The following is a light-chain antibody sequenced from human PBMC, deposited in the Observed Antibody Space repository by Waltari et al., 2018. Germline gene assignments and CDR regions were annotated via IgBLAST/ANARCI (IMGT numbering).Light chain of an antibody. V-gene: IGKV4-1*01. CDR3: QQYYDSPLT. CDR1: ESVLFSSRNKNH. CDR2: WAS. Sequence: DIVMIQSPDSLAVSLGERATINCKSSESVLFSSRNKNHLAWYQQKPGHPPKLLLYWASTRESGGPDRFSGSGSGTDFTLTISSLQAEDVAIYYCQQYYDSPLTFGGGTKVEIK. J-gene: IGKJ4*01.